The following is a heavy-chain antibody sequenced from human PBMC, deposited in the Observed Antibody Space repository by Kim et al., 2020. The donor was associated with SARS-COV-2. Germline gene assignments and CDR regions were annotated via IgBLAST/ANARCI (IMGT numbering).Heavy chain of an antibody. CDR1: GGSISNYF. V-gene: IGHV4-59*01. CDR2: IYYSGST. D-gene: IGHD4-17*01. Sequence: SETLSLSCTVFGGSISNYFWSWIRQPPGKGLEWIGYIYYSGSTNYNPSLRSRVIISVDTSKNQFSLKLSSVTAADTAVYYCAKVYGGNGDYHDAFDIWGQGTLVTVSS. CDR3: AKVYGGNGDYHDAFDI. J-gene: IGHJ3*02.